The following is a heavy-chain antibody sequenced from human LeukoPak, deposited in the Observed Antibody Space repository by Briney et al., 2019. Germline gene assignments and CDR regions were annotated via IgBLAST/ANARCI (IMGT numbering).Heavy chain of an antibody. D-gene: IGHD3-22*01. Sequence: SETLSLTCTVSGGSIGSYYWSWIRQPPGKGLEWIGYIYYSGSTNYNPSLKSRVTISVDTSKNQFSLKLSSVTAADTAVYYCAREAVTMIVPGAFDIWGQGTMVTVSS. V-gene: IGHV4-59*01. CDR3: AREAVTMIVPGAFDI. J-gene: IGHJ3*02. CDR2: IYYSGST. CDR1: GGSIGSYY.